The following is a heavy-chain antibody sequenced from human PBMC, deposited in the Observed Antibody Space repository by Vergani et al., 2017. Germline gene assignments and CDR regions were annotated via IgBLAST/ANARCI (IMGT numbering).Heavy chain of an antibody. CDR3: ARDLGSGWSDFDY. V-gene: IGHV3-33*01. D-gene: IGHD6-19*01. Sequence: QVQLVESGGGVVQPGRSLRLSCAASGFTFSSYGMHWVRQAPGKGLEWVAVIWYDGSNKYYADSVKGRFTISRDKSKNTLYLQMNSLRAEDTAVYYCARDLGSGWSDFDYWGQGTLVTVSS. CDR2: IWYDGSNK. CDR1: GFTFSSYG. J-gene: IGHJ4*02.